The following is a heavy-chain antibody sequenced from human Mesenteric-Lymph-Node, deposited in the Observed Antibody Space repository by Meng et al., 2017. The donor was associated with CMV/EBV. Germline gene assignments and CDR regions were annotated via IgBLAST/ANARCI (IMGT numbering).Heavy chain of an antibody. J-gene: IGHJ6*02. CDR3: AKDRIKGTAGPYYGMDV. Sequence: GGSLRLSCAASAFTFSSYAMHWVRQAPGKGLEWVAVISYDGSNKYYPDSVKGRFTISRDNSKNTLYLQMKSLRAEDTAVYYCAKDRIKGTAGPYYGMDVWGQGTTVTVSS. CDR1: AFTFSSYA. V-gene: IGHV3-30-3*01. CDR2: ISYDGSNK. D-gene: IGHD3-10*01.